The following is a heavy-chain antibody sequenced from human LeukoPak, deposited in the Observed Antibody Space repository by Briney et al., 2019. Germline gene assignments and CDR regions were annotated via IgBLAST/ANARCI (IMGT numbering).Heavy chain of an antibody. CDR1: GYTFTSYD. J-gene: IGHJ4*02. V-gene: IGHV1-8*01. D-gene: IGHD2-2*01. CDR3: ARVAVPAAMDLRY. Sequence: ASVKVPCKASGYTFTSYDINWVRQATGQGLEWMGWMNPNSGNTGYAQKFQGRVTMTRNTSISTAYMELSSLRSEDTAVYYCARVAVPAAMDLRYWGQGTLVTVSS. CDR2: MNPNSGNT.